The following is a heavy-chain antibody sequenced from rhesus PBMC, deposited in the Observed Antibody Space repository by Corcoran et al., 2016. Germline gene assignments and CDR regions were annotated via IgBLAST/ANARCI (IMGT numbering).Heavy chain of an antibody. D-gene: IGHD6-25*01. CDR2: IDSSGST. CDR1: GGSISGYC. V-gene: IGHV4-160*01. CDR3: ARRRQLERVFDY. J-gene: IGHJ4*01. Sequence: QLQLQESGPGLVKPSETLSLTCAVSGGSISGYCWSLIRQPPGKGLEWIGRIDSSGSTDYNPSLKSRVTISRDTSKNQFSLKLSSVTAADTAVYYCARRRQLERVFDYWGQGVLVTVSS.